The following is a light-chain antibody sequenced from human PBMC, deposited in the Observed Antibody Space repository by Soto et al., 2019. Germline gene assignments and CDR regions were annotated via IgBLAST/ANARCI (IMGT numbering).Light chain of an antibody. Sequence: AIQMTQSPSSLSASVGARVTITCRASQGIRNDLGWYQQKPGKAPKLLIYAASSLQSGVPSRFSGSGSGTDFTITISSLQPEDFATYYCLQDYNYPLTFGGGTKVEIK. CDR2: AAS. CDR1: QGIRND. V-gene: IGKV1-6*01. CDR3: LQDYNYPLT. J-gene: IGKJ4*01.